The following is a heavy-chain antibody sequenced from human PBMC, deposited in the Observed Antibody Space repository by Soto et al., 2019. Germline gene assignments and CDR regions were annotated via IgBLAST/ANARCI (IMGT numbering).Heavy chain of an antibody. CDR2: ISGSGGST. V-gene: IGHV3-23*01. Sequence: GGSLRLSCAASGFTFTSYAMSWVRQAPGKGLEWVSAISGSGGSTYYADSVKGRFTISRDNSKNTLYLQMNSLRAEDTAVYYCASPLTNTAMALFQHWGQGTLVTVSS. D-gene: IGHD5-18*01. CDR1: GFTFTSYA. CDR3: ASPLTNTAMALFQH. J-gene: IGHJ1*01.